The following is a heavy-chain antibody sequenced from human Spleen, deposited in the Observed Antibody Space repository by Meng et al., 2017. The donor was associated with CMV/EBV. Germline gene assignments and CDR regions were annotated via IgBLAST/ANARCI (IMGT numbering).Heavy chain of an antibody. CDR3: AKGGGLNYYGSGSYWALNFDY. CDR2: IKQDGSEK. V-gene: IGHV3-7*03. CDR1: GFTFSSYW. D-gene: IGHD3-10*01. J-gene: IGHJ4*02. Sequence: GESLKISCAASGFTFSSYWMSWVRQAPGKGLEWVANIKQDGSEKYYVDSVKGRFTISRDNAKNSLYLQMNSLRDEDTAVYYCAKGGGLNYYGSGSYWALNFDYWGQGTLVTVSS.